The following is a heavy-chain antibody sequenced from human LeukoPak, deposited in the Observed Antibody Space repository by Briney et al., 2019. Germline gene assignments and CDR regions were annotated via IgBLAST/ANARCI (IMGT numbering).Heavy chain of an antibody. Sequence: GGSLRLSCAASGFTFSSYAMSWVRQAPGKGLEWVSAISGSGGSTYYADSVKGRFTISRDNSKNTLYLQMNSLRAEDTAVYYCARGGDPYDSSGYSDYWGQGTLVTVSS. CDR1: GFTFSSYA. J-gene: IGHJ4*02. D-gene: IGHD3-22*01. CDR3: ARGGDPYDSSGYSDY. V-gene: IGHV3-23*01. CDR2: ISGSGGST.